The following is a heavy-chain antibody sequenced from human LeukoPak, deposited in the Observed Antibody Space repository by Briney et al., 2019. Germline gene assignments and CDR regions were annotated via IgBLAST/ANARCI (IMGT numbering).Heavy chain of an antibody. CDR3: TRSYYDSSGYYKY. V-gene: IGHV3-49*03. Sequence: GRSLRLSCTATGFTFGDYAMSWFRQAPGKGLECVGFIRSKAYGGTTEYAASVKGRFTISRDDSKSIAHLQMNSLKTEDTAVYYCTRSYYDSSGYYKYWGQGTLVTVSS. J-gene: IGHJ4*02. CDR2: IRSKAYGGTT. CDR1: GFTFGDYA. D-gene: IGHD3-22*01.